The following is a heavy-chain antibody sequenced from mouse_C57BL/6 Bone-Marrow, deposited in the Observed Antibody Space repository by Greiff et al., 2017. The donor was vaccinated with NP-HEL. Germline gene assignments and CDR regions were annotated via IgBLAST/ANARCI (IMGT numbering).Heavy chain of an antibody. CDR3: ARSPPYYSNPYALDY. CDR2: IDPNSGGT. D-gene: IGHD2-5*01. Sequence: QVQLQQPGAELVKPGASVKLSCKASGYTFTSYWMHWVKQRPGRGLEWIGRIDPNSGGTKYNEKFKSKATLTVDKHSSTAYMQLSSLTSEDSAVYYCARSPPYYSNPYALDYWGQGTSVTVSS. V-gene: IGHV1-72*01. CDR1: GYTFTSYW. J-gene: IGHJ4*01.